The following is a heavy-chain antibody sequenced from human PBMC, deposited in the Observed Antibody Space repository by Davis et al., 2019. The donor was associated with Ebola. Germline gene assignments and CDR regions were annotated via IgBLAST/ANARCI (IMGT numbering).Heavy chain of an antibody. J-gene: IGHJ4*02. D-gene: IGHD3-22*01. CDR3: AKGNSGYYLLFDY. CDR1: GFTFSSYG. CDR2: ISYDGSNK. V-gene: IGHV3-30*18. Sequence: PGGSLRLSCAASGFTFSSYGMHWVRQAPGKGLEWVAVISYDGSNKYYADSVKGRFTISRDNSKNTLYLQMNSLRAEDTAVYYCAKGNSGYYLLFDYWGQGTLVTVSS.